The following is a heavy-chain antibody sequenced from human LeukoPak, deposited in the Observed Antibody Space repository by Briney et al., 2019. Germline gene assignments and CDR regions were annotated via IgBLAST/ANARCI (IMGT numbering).Heavy chain of an antibody. CDR2: ISDSGDNT. CDR3: AKVPYSDYGSGRPPFMDA. D-gene: IGHD3-10*01. CDR1: GFTFSSYA. J-gene: IGHJ6*02. Sequence: GGSLRLSCAASGFTFSSYAMSWVRQAPGKGLDWVATISDSGDNTYYADSVEGRFTISGDNSKNTPYLQMNSLRDEDTAIYYCAKVPYSDYGSGRPPFMDAWGQGTTVAISS. V-gene: IGHV3-23*01.